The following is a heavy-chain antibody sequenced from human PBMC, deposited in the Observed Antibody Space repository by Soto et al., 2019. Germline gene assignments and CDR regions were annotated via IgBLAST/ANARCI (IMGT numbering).Heavy chain of an antibody. CDR2: INAGNGET. CDR1: GYTFNKYG. Sequence: QVHLVQSGAEVKKPGASVKVSCEASGYTFNKYGIHWVRQAPGQRLEWMGWINAGNGETKYSQKFQGRVTITRDTAASTIYMDLSSLRAEDTSVYDCARDSERVQVPSTGWFDPWGQGTVVAVSS. CDR3: ARDSERVQVPSTGWFDP. D-gene: IGHD1-1*01. V-gene: IGHV1-3*01. J-gene: IGHJ5*02.